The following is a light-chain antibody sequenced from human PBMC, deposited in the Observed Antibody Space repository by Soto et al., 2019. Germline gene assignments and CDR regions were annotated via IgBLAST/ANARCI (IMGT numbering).Light chain of an antibody. CDR3: QQYHSYAWT. Sequence: DIQMTQSPSTLSSSVGDRVTITCRTSQSINYWLAWYQQKPGKAPKLLVYEAFNLESGVPARFSGSGSETDLNLTVRSFQSDEFATYYCQQYHSYAWTFGQGTKGAIK. J-gene: IGKJ1*01. V-gene: IGKV1-5*03. CDR2: EAF. CDR1: QSINYW.